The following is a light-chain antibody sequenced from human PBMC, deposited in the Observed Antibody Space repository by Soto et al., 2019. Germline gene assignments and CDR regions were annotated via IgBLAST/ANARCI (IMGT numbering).Light chain of an antibody. J-gene: IGKJ1*01. V-gene: IGKV3-20*01. CDR2: NSS. CDR1: QSVRSNY. Sequence: EIVLTQSPGTLSLSPGERATLSCRASQSVRSNYLAWYQQKPGQAPRLLIDNSSTRATGIPDRFSGSGSGTDFTLTISSLEPDYFALSYCQHYRDLPPTFGQRTQVDIK. CDR3: QHYRDLPPT.